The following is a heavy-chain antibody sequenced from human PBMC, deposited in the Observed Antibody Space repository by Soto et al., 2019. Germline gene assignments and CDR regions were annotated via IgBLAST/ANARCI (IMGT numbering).Heavy chain of an antibody. V-gene: IGHV3-7*01. CDR2: IKQDGYEK. CDR3: ARGHRVGATI. Sequence: PGGSLRLSCAASGFTFRNYWMSWVRQAPGKGLEWVANIKQDGYEKYYVDSVKGRFTISRDNAKKSLYLQMNSLRAEDTAMYFCARGHRVGATIRGQGTMVTGSS. CDR1: GFTFRNYW. D-gene: IGHD1-26*01. J-gene: IGHJ3*02.